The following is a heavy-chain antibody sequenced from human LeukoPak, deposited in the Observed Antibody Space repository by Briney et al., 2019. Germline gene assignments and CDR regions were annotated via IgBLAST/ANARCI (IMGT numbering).Heavy chain of an antibody. CDR1: GFTFDDYA. Sequence: GGSLRLSCAASGFTFDDYALHWVGQAPGKGLEWVSGISWNSGNIGYADSVRGRFTISRDNAKNSLYLQMNSLRAEDTALYYCAKDMYSMIVVVPDYWGQGTLVTVSS. V-gene: IGHV3-9*01. J-gene: IGHJ4*02. D-gene: IGHD3-22*01. CDR2: ISWNSGNI. CDR3: AKDMYSMIVVVPDY.